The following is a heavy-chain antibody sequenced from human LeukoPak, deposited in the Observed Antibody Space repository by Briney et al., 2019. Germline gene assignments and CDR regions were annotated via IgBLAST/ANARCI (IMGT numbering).Heavy chain of an antibody. CDR2: ITGNGGST. J-gene: IGHJ4*02. D-gene: IGHD2-2*01. CDR1: GFTFSSYA. CDR3: VKGRCSGSSCYGGDY. Sequence: TGGSLRLSCSASGFTFSSYAMNWVRQAPGKGLEYVSAITGNGGSTYYADSVKGRFTISRDNSKNTLYLQMSSLRAEDTAVYYCVKGRCSGSSCYGGDYWGQGTLVTVSS. V-gene: IGHV3-64D*06.